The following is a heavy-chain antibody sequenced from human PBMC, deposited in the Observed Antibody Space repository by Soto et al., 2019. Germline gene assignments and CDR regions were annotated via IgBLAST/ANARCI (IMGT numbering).Heavy chain of an antibody. D-gene: IGHD3-22*01. J-gene: IGHJ4*02. CDR3: ERGSVDTVDSSGFYEY. CDR2: INHSGGT. V-gene: IGHV4-34*01. CDR1: GGSFSAYY. Sequence: PSETLSLTCAVYGGSFSAYYWSWIRQPPGKGLEWIGEINHSGGTSYNPSLKSRVTISVDTSKSQFSLKLTSVTAADRAVYYCERGSVDTVDSSGFYEYWGQVNPVTVSS.